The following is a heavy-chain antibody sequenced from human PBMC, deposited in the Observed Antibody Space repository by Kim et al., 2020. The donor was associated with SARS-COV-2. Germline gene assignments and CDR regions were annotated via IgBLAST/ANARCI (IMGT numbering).Heavy chain of an antibody. J-gene: IGHJ4*02. V-gene: IGHV3-7*03. CDR1: GFSFSSYW. D-gene: IGHD7-27*01. Sequence: GGSLRLSCAASGFSFSSYWMSWVRQAPGKGLEWVSNIREDGGEKNYADSVKGRFTISRDNAKNSLYLQMNTLRAEDTALYYCARHGDFDHWGQGALVTVSS. CDR3: ARHGDFDH. CDR2: IREDGGEK.